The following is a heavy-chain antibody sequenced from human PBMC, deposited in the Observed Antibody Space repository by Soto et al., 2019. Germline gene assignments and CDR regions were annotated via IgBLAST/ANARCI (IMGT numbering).Heavy chain of an antibody. Sequence: PSETLSLTCTVSGGSISSYYWSWIRQPPGKGLEWIGYIYYSGSTNYNPSLKSRVTISVDTSKHQFSLKLSSVTAADTAVYYCARHRGCSGGSCYSTKPHYSYSYMDVWGKGTTLTVSS. CDR2: IYYSGST. V-gene: IGHV4-59*08. D-gene: IGHD2-15*01. J-gene: IGHJ6*03. CDR1: GGSISSYY. CDR3: ARHRGCSGGSCYSTKPHYSYSYMDV.